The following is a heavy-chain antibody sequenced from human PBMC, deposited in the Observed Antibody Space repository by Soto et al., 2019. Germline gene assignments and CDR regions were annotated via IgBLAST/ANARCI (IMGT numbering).Heavy chain of an antibody. CDR3: ASDQGLLRDGYSDY. Sequence: EVQLVESGGGLVKPGGSLRLSCEASGFSFSRHSMNWVRQAPGKGLEWVSSIGNDPSYLYYAGSVKGRFTISRDNAKNSLYLQINSLRVEATAVYYCASDQGLLRDGYSDYWGQGTPVTVSS. D-gene: IGHD5-12*01. J-gene: IGHJ4*02. CDR2: IGNDPSYL. CDR1: GFSFSRHS. V-gene: IGHV3-21*06.